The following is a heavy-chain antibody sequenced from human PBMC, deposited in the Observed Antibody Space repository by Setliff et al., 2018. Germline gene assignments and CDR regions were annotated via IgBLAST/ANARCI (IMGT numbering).Heavy chain of an antibody. D-gene: IGHD3-22*01. Sequence: ASVKVSCKASGYTITGYYMHWVRQAPGQGLEWMGWINPNSGGTNYAQKFQGWVTMTRDTSISTAYMELSRLRSDDTAVYYCARRRYYYDSSGYRWGGFYFDYWGQGTLVTVSS. CDR1: GYTITGYY. V-gene: IGHV1-2*04. J-gene: IGHJ4*02. CDR3: ARRRYYYDSSGYRWGGFYFDY. CDR2: INPNSGGT.